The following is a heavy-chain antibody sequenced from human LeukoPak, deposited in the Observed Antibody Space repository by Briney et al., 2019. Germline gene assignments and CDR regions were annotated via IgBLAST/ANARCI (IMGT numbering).Heavy chain of an antibody. CDR3: ARLDEYSSSSRYYGMDV. V-gene: IGHV1-69*13. CDR2: IIPIFGTA. Sequence: SVKVSCKASGGTFSSYAISWVRQAPGQGLEWKGGIIPIFGTANYAQKFQGRVTITADESTSTAYMELSSLRSEDTAVYYCARLDEYSSSSRYYGMDVWGQGTTVTVSS. J-gene: IGHJ6*02. CDR1: GGTFSSYA. D-gene: IGHD6-6*01.